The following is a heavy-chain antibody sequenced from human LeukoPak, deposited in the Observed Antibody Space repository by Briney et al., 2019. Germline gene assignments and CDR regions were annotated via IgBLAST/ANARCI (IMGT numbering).Heavy chain of an antibody. J-gene: IGHJ6*02. CDR2: MNPSSGNT. CDR3: ARGLDVERSSAWSWGPKKFYYNVMDV. D-gene: IGHD3-9*01. Sequence: GASVKVSCKASGGTSSNYAISWVRQAPGQGLEWMGWMNPSSGNTAYAQRFQGRVTMTRDTSTNTAFLQLTSLRSEDTAVYYCARGLDVERSSAWSWGPKKFYYNVMDVWGQGTTVTVSS. V-gene: IGHV1-8*02. CDR1: GGTSSNYA.